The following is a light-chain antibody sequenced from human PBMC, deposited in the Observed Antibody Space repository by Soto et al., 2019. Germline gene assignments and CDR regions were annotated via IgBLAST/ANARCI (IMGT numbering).Light chain of an antibody. CDR3: AAWDGSLNGYV. CDR2: SNN. V-gene: IGLV1-44*01. CDR1: SSNIGSNS. Sequence: QSVLTQPPSASGAPGQGVTISCSGSSSNIGSNSVNWYQQLPGTAPKLLIYSNNHRPSGVPDRFSGSKSGTSASLAISGLQSEDEADYYCAAWDGSLNGYVFGTGTKVTVL. J-gene: IGLJ1*01.